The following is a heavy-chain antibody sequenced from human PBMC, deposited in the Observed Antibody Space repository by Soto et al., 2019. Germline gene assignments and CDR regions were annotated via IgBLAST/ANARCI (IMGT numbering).Heavy chain of an antibody. V-gene: IGHV4-59*01. J-gene: IGHJ5*02. D-gene: IGHD3-22*01. CDR1: NGSISGYY. CDR2: IYYSGST. Sequence: SEALSLTCTVSNGSISGYYWTWIGQPPGKGLEWIGYIYYSGSTNYNPYLKSRVTMSVDTSKNQFSLRLSSVTAADTAVYYCARDVRNFYDTSGPPGWFDPWGQGTLVTVSS. CDR3: ARDVRNFYDTSGPPGWFDP.